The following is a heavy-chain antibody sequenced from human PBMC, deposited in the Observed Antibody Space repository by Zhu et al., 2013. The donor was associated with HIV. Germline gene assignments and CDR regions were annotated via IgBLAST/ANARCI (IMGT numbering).Heavy chain of an antibody. CDR1: GYNFNSYY. J-gene: IGHJ4*02. D-gene: IGHD3-22*01. V-gene: IGHV1-46*02. CDR3: ARALTRTVSMNNGRAALDL. CDR2: INPFTGGT. Sequence: LQSGTQVSLKPGASVKLSCKASGYNFNSYYVHWVRQAPGQGFEWMGEINPFTGGTTYAEKFHDRVAMTSDTSTNTVSVDLSRLTVDDTARYFCARALTRTVSMNNGRAALDLWGQGTDLTVST.